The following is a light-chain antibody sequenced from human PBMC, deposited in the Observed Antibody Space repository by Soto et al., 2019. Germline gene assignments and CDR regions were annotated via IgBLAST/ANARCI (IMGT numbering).Light chain of an antibody. J-gene: IGLJ1*01. V-gene: IGLV1-40*01. Sequence: QSVLTQPPSVSGAPGQRLTISCTGSSSNIGADYDVHWYQQLPGTAPKLLIYANSNRPSGVPDRFSGSKSGNKASLTISNLEADDESDYYCGSYTSTDTPVVFGTGTKGTVL. CDR2: ANS. CDR1: SSNIGADYD. CDR3: GSYTSTDTPVV.